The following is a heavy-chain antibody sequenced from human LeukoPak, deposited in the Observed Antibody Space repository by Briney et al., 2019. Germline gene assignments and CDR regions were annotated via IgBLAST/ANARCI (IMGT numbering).Heavy chain of an antibody. J-gene: IGHJ4*02. Sequence: GGSLRLSCAASGFTFSDYSMNWVRQAPGKGLEWISYFGIDSGNTNYADSVKGRFTISGDKAKNSLYLQMNSLRVEDTAVYYCARDYKYAFDNWGQGTLVTVSS. CDR1: GFTFSDYS. CDR2: FGIDSGNT. V-gene: IGHV3-48*01. CDR3: ARDYKYAFDN. D-gene: IGHD5-24*01.